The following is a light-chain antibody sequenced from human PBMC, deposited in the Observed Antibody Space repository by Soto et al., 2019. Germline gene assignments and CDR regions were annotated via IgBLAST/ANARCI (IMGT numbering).Light chain of an antibody. J-gene: IGLJ3*02. Sequence: QSVLTQPASVSGSPGQSITISCTGTSNDVGGYNYVSWYQQHPGIAPKLIIYDVSNRPSGVSIRFSGSKSGNTASLTISGLQAEDEADYYCSSYKVSTMVFGGGTKLTVL. CDR3: SSYKVSTMV. CDR1: SNDVGGYNY. CDR2: DVS. V-gene: IGLV2-14*01.